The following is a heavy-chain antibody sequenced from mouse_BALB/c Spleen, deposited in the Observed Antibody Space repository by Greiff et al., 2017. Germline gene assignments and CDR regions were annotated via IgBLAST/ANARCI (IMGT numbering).Heavy chain of an antibody. D-gene: IGHD2-14*01. J-gene: IGHJ2*01. CDR2: IYPGNVNT. Sequence: VQLQQSGPELVKPGASVRISCKASGYTFTSYYIHWVKQRPGQGLEWIGWIYPGNVNTKYNEKFKGKATLTADKSSSTAYMQLSSLTSEDSAVYFCAREGAYYRYDGGFDYWGQGTTLTVSS. CDR3: AREGAYYRYDGGFDY. V-gene: IGHV1S56*01. CDR1: GYTFTSYY.